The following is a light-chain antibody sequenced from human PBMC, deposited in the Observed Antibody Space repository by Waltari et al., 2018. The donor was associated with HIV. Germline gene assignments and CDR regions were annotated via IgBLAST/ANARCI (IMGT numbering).Light chain of an antibody. V-gene: IGLV1-44*01. CDR3: AVWDDSLNGWV. J-gene: IGLJ3*02. CDR2: SNN. CDR1: SSNTGSNT. Sequence: QSVLTQPPSASGTPGQRVTISCSGRSSNTGSNTVHWYQQFPGTAPKLLIYSNNQRPSGLPDRCSGSESGTSASLAISGLQSEDEADYYCAVWDDSLNGWVFGGGTKLTVL.